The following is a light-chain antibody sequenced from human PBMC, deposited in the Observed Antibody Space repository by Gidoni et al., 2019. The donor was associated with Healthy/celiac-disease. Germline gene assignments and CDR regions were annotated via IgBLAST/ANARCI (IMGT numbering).Light chain of an antibody. CDR1: QSISSY. J-gene: IGKJ3*01. Sequence: DIQMTQSPSSLSASVGDRVTITCRASQSISSYLNWYQQKPGKAPKLLIYAASSLQSGVTSRFSGSGSGTDFTLTISSLQPEDFATYYCQQSYSTPPFTFGPGTKVEIK. V-gene: IGKV1-39*01. CDR2: AAS. CDR3: QQSYSTPPFT.